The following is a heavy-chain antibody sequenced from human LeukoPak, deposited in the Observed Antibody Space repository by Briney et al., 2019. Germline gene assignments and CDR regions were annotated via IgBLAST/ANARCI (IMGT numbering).Heavy chain of an antibody. V-gene: IGHV4-59*08. D-gene: IGHD6-19*01. Sequence: SDTLSLTCTVSGGSISTYYWTWIRQPPGKGLEWIGYIYYTGSTNHNPSLKSRVTISVDPSKKQLSLELSSVTAADTAVYYCARGRSSGWYFDSWGQGTLVTVSS. CDR1: GGSISTYY. CDR3: ARGRSSGWYFDS. J-gene: IGHJ4*02. CDR2: IYYTGST.